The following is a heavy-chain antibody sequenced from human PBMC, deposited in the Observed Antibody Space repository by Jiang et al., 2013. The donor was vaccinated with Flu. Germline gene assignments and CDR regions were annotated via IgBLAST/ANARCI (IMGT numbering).Heavy chain of an antibody. CDR2: INHSGST. CDR3: ARGPLLWSSVPKMGDY. D-gene: IGHD3-3*01. J-gene: IGHJ4*02. V-gene: IGHV4-34*01. CDR1: GGSFSGYY. Sequence: LLKPSETLSLTCAVYGGSFSGYYWSWIRQPPGKGLEWIGEINHSGSTNYNPSLKSRVTISVDTSKNQFSLKLSSVTAADTAVYYCARGPLLWSSVPKMGDYWGQGTLVTVSS.